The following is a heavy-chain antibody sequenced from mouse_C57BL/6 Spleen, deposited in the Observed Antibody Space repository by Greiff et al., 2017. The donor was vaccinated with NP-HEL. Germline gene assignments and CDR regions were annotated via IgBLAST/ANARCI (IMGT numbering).Heavy chain of an antibody. CDR3: ARGEGH. J-gene: IGHJ3*01. V-gene: IGHV1-82*01. CDR1: GYAFSSSW. CDR2: IYPGDGDT. Sequence: VQLQQSGAELMKPGASVKISCKASGYAFSSSWMNWVKQRPGKGLEWIGRIYPGDGDTNYNGKFKGKATLTADKSSSTAYMQLSSLTSEDSAVYFCARGEGHWGQGTLVTVSA.